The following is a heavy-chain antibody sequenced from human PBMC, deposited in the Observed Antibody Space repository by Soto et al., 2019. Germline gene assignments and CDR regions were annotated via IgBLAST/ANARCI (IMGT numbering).Heavy chain of an antibody. V-gene: IGHV3-74*01. CDR3: VCFECGRTAVVNDMGAKGY. J-gene: IGHJ4*02. Sequence: VQLVASGGGLVQPGGSLRLSCAASGFTFSNYWMHWVRQSPGKGLVWVSRINSDETITSYADSVKGRFTISRDNAKHTLYLQMSMLRGEDTALYYCVCFECGRTAVVNDMGAKGYWGQGTLITVSS. D-gene: IGHD2-21*01. CDR2: INSDETIT. CDR1: GFTFSNYW.